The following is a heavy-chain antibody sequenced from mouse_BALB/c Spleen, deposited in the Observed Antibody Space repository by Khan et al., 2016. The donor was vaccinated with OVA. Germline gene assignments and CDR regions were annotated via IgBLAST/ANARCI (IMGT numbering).Heavy chain of an antibody. J-gene: IGHJ3*01. CDR3: VRHAGAY. CDR2: IRSKSNNYAT. Sequence: EVQLVESGGGLVQPKGSLKLSCATSGFTFNTYAMNWVRQAPGKGLEWVARIRSKSNNYATYYADSVKDRFTISRDDSQSMLYLQMNNLKTEDTAMYYCVRHAGAYWGQGTLVTVSA. V-gene: IGHV10-1*02. D-gene: IGHD4-1*01. CDR1: GFTFNTYA.